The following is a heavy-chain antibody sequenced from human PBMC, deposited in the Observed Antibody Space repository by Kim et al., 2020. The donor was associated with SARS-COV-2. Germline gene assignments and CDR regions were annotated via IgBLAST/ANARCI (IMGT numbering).Heavy chain of an antibody. CDR1: GFTFSSYD. V-gene: IGHV3-13*01. J-gene: IGHJ3*02. CDR2: IGTAGDT. D-gene: IGHD4-17*01. Sequence: GGSLRLSCAASGFTFSSYDMHWVRQATGKGLEWVSAIGTAGDTYYPGSVKGRFTISRENAKNSLYLQMNSLRAGDTAVYYCARDPLDGDYAGAFDIWGQGTMVTVSS. CDR3: ARDPLDGDYAGAFDI.